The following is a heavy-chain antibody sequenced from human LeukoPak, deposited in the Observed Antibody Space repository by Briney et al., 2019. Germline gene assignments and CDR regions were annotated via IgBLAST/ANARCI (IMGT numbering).Heavy chain of an antibody. CDR3: VRQPPGVYDTTQNWFDP. J-gene: IGHJ5*02. CDR2: IAPSDSYT. Sequence: GESLEISCKASGYSFPSYWITWVRQVPGEGLEWMGRIAPSDSYTNYNPSSEGHVTMSVEKSITTVYLQWSSLKASDTAMYYCVRQPPGVYDTTQNWFDPWGQGTLVTVSS. CDR1: GYSFPSYW. V-gene: IGHV5-10-1*01. D-gene: IGHD3-22*01.